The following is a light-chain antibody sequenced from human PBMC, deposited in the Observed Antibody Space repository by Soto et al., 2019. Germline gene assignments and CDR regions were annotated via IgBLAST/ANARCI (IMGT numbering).Light chain of an antibody. CDR1: QSITSRH. V-gene: IGKV3-20*01. CDR2: AAS. J-gene: IGKJ2*01. Sequence: EIVLTQSPGTLSLSPGERATISCRASQSITSRHLAWYRQKAGQAPRLLIYAASGRPGGIPDRFSGSGSETDFTLTISRLEPEDFAVYYCQPYHTSPYNFGKGTKVDIK. CDR3: QPYHTSPYN.